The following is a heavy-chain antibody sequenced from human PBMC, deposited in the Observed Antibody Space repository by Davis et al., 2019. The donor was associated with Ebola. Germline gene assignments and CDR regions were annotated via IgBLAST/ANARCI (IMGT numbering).Heavy chain of an antibody. Sequence: LSCTVSGGSISSSSYYWGWIRQPPGKGLEWIGSIYYSGSTYYNPSLKSRVTISVDTSKHQFSLKLTSVTAAETAVYYCAREAEDYYGVDVWGQGTTVTVSS. V-gene: IGHV4-39*07. J-gene: IGHJ6*02. CDR2: IYYSGST. CDR1: GGSISSSSYY. CDR3: AREAEDYYGVDV.